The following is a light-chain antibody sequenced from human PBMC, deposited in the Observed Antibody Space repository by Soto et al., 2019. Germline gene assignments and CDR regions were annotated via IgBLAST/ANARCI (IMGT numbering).Light chain of an antibody. CDR1: SSDVGGYNY. J-gene: IGLJ2*01. V-gene: IGLV2-14*01. Sequence: QSALTQPASVSGSPGQSITISCTGTSSDVGGYNYVSWYQQHPGKAPKLMIYDVSNRPSGVSNRFSGPKSGNTASLTISGLQAEDEGDYYCSSYTSSSTVVFGGGSKLTVL. CDR3: SSYTSSSTVV. CDR2: DVS.